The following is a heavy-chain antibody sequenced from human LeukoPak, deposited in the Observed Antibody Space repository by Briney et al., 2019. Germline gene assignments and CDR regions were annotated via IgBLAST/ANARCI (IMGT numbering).Heavy chain of an antibody. CDR1: GFTFSNNA. D-gene: IGHD2-15*01. V-gene: IGHV3-23*01. CDR2: ISGSGGST. J-gene: IGHJ4*02. CDR3: AKGDMTLDY. Sequence: PGGSLRLSCAASGFTFSNNAMNWVRQAPGKGLEWVSVISGSGGSTYYADSVKGRFAISRDKSKNTLYLQMNSLRAEDTAVYYCAKGDMTLDYWGQGTLVTVSS.